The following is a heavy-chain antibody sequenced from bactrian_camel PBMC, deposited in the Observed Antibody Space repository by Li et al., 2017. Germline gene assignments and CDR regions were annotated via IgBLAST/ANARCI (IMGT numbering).Heavy chain of an antibody. CDR2: LNSGGGNT. CDR1: GFTFSTYA. Sequence: LVESGGGLVQPGGSLRLSCAASGFTFSTYAMSWVRQAPGKWREWVSALNSGGGNTYYADSVKGRFTISRDNAKDMLYLQMNMLKAEDIAVITVRQSYYDSEDWSQGTQVTVS. D-gene: IGHD3*01. J-gene: IGHJ4*01. V-gene: IGHV3S31*01. CDR3: RQSYYDSED.